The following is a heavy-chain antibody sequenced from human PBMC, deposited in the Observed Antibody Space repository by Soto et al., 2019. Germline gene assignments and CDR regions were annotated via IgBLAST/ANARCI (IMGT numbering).Heavy chain of an antibody. CDR3: ARGLGGDYGESYYYYGMDV. CDR2: IYHSGST. V-gene: IGHV4-30-2*01. D-gene: IGHD4-17*01. CDR1: GGSISSGGYS. J-gene: IGHJ6*02. Sequence: ASETLSLTCTVSGGSISSGGYSWSWIRQPPGKGLEWIGYIYHSGSTYYNPSLKSRVTISVDRSKNQFSLQLSSVTAADTAVYYCARGLGGDYGESYYYYGMDVWGQGTTVTVSS.